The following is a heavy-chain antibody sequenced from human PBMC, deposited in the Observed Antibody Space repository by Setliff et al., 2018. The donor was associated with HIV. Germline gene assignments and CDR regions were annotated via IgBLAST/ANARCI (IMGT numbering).Heavy chain of an antibody. Sequence: SETLSLTCTVSGDSMNSVSYSWAWLRQSAGKGPEWIGHVYARGSASYNPSLTSRVTISVPTSKNQFSLNLNSVTAADTATYYCARAKTIGSSALFLDPWGQGTPVTSPQ. CDR2: VYARGSA. CDR1: GDSMNSVSYS. D-gene: IGHD2-2*03. V-gene: IGHV4-61*09. CDR3: ARAKTIGSSALFLDP. J-gene: IGHJ5*02.